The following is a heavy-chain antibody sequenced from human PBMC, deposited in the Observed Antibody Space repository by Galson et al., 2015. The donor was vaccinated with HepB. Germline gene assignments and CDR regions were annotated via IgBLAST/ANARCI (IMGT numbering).Heavy chain of an antibody. CDR2: ISWDGGST. Sequence: SLRLSCAASGFTFDDYAMHWVRQAPGKGLEWVSLISWDGGSTHYADSVKGRFTISRDNSKNSLYLQMNSLRAEDTALYYCAKDVRYSSGWYVLDYWGQGTLVTVSS. D-gene: IGHD6-19*01. V-gene: IGHV3-43D*03. CDR3: AKDVRYSSGWYVLDY. J-gene: IGHJ4*02. CDR1: GFTFDDYA.